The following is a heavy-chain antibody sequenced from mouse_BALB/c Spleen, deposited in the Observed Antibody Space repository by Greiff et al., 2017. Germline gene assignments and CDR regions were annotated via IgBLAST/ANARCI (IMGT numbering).Heavy chain of an antibody. Sequence: EVQRVESGAELVKPGASVKLSCTASGFNIKDTYMHWVKQRPEQGLEWIGRIDPANGNTKYDPKFQGKATITADTSSNTAYLQLSSLTSEDTAVYYCARWWYYFDYWGQGTTLTVSS. CDR1: GFNIKDTY. CDR2: IDPANGNT. J-gene: IGHJ2*01. V-gene: IGHV14-3*02. D-gene: IGHD1-1*02. CDR3: ARWWYYFDY.